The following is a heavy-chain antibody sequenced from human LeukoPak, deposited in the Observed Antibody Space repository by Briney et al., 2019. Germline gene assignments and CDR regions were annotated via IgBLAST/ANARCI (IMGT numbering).Heavy chain of an antibody. Sequence: PGGSLRLSCAASGFTFSSYSMNWVRQAPGKGLEWVSSISSSSSYIYYADSVKGRFTISRDNSKNTLYLQMNSLRAEDTAVYYCAKVPDSSGYHPDAFDIWGQGTMVTVSS. V-gene: IGHV3-21*04. CDR3: AKVPDSSGYHPDAFDI. D-gene: IGHD3-22*01. CDR1: GFTFSSYS. J-gene: IGHJ3*02. CDR2: ISSSSSYI.